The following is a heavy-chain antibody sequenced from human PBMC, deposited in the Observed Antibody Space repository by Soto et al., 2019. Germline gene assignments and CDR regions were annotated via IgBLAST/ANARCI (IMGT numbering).Heavy chain of an antibody. CDR1: GFSFKDYT. CDR2: ISYDGGDK. V-gene: IGHV3-30-3*01. Sequence: QGQLVESGGGVVQPGRSLRLSCVASGFSFKDYTIHWVRQAPGQGLEWVAFISYDGGDKNYADTVKGRLTISRDNSKNTVFLQSNSLRAEETGVYYWARRGHSRTTGWHYYGMDVWGQGTTVTVSS. J-gene: IGHJ6*02. D-gene: IGHD1-26*01. CDR3: ARRGHSRTTGWHYYGMDV.